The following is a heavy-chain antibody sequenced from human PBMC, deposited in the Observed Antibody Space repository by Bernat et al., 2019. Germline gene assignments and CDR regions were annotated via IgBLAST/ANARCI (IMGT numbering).Heavy chain of an antibody. CDR2: ISYDGSNK. CDR3: AKDLGYYDILTGYYYYYYGMDV. J-gene: IGHJ6*02. V-gene: IGHV3-30*18. D-gene: IGHD3-9*01. CDR1: GFTFSSYG. Sequence: QVQLVESGGGVVQPGRSLRLSCAASGFTFSSYGMHWFRQAPGKGLEWVAVISYDGSNKYYAGSVKGRFTISRDNSKNTLYLQMNSLRAEDTAVYYCAKDLGYYDILTGYYYYYYGMDVWGQGTTVTVSS.